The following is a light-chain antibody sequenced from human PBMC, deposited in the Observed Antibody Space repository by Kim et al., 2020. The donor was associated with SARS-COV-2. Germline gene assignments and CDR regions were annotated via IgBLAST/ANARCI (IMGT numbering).Light chain of an antibody. Sequence: DIQMTQYPSSLSASVGDRVTITCRASQSISSYLNWYQQKPGKAPKLLIYAASSLQSGVPSRFSGSGSGTDFTLTISSLQPEDFATYYCQQTYSTPGTFGQGTKLEI. CDR3: QQTYSTPGT. V-gene: IGKV1-39*01. CDR2: AAS. CDR1: QSISSY. J-gene: IGKJ2*01.